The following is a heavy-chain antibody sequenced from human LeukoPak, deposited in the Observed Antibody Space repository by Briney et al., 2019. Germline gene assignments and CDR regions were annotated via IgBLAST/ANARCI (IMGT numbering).Heavy chain of an antibody. Sequence: AESLKISCKASGFNSTAYWIAWVRQMPRKGLEWMGISHPINSDTKYSPSFQGQVTISADKSSSTAYLQWNSLKASDTAMYYCARHQYYYDSSGNYGWFDSWGQGTLVTVSS. CDR3: ARHQYYYDSSGNYGWFDS. CDR1: GFNSTAYW. CDR2: SHPINSDT. J-gene: IGHJ5*01. V-gene: IGHV5-51*01. D-gene: IGHD3-22*01.